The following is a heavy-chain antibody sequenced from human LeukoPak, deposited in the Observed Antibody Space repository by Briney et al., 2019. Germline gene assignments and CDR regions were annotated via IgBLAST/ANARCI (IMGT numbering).Heavy chain of an antibody. CDR3: ARFASVAHFDN. CDR2: INPNSGGT. J-gene: IGHJ4*02. V-gene: IGHV1-2*04. CDR1: GYTFSAYY. Sequence: ASVKVSCKASGYTFSAYYIQWVRQAPGQGLEWMGWINPNSGGTNYARKFQGWVTMTTDTSTSTAYMELRRLRSDDTAVYYCARFASVAHFDNWGQGTLVTVSS. D-gene: IGHD5-12*01.